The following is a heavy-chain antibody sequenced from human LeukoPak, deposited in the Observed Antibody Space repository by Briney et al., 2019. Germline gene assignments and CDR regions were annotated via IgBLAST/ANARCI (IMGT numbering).Heavy chain of an antibody. V-gene: IGHV3-33*01. CDR2: IWYDGSNK. CDR1: GVTFSSSG. J-gene: IGHJ4*02. CDR3: ARSPADYSNYYFDY. D-gene: IGHD4-11*01. Sequence: PGGSLRLSCAASGVTFSSSGMHWVRQAPGKGLEWVAVIWYDGSNKYYADSVKGRFTISRDNSKNTLYLQMNSLRAEDTAVYYCARSPADYSNYYFDYWGQGTLVTVSS.